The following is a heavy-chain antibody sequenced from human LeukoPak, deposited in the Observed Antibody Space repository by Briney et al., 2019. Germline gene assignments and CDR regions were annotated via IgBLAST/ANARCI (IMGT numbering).Heavy chain of an antibody. V-gene: IGHV3-20*04. CDR1: GFTFDNYG. J-gene: IGHJ4*02. D-gene: IGHD4-17*01. CDR3: ARDYARSFDY. CDR2: INGNGGST. Sequence: GGSLRLSCAASGFTFDNYGMSWVRQVPGKGLEWVSSINGNGGSTAYADSVKGRFTISRDNAKNSLYLQMNSLRAEDTAVYYCARDYARSFDYWGQGTLVTVSS.